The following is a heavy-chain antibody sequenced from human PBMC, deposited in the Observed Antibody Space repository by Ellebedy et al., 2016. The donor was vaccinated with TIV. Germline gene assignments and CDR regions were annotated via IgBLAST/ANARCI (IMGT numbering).Heavy chain of an antibody. CDR3: ASSLSSV. V-gene: IGHV3-23*01. CDR1: GFTFSNYA. J-gene: IGHJ6*02. D-gene: IGHD3-10*01. Sequence: GGSLRLXXAASGFTFSNYAMSWVRQAPGKGLDWVSGISGSGDTRNYADSVKGRFTISRDNSNNILHLQMTSLRVEDTAVYFCASSLSSVWGQGTTVTVSS. CDR2: ISGSGDTR.